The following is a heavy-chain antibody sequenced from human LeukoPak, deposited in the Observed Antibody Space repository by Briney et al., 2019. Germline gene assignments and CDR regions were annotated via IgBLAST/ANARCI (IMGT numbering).Heavy chain of an antibody. J-gene: IGHJ4*02. CDR2: ISSSGTNT. D-gene: IGHD3-10*01. V-gene: IGHV3-64*01. Sequence: GGSLRLSCAASGSIFSNYAMHWVRQAPGKGLEYVSGISSSGTNTYYANSVKGRFTISRDNSKNTLYLQVGSLRAEDMAVYYCSRDLYYRSGSSYNGLEYWGQGTLVTVSS. CDR1: GSIFSNYA. CDR3: SRDLYYRSGSSYNGLEY.